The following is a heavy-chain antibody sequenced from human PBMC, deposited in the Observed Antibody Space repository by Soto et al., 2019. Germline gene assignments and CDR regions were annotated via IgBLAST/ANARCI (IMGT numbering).Heavy chain of an antibody. V-gene: IGHV4-34*01. CDR1: GGSFSGYY. Sequence: QVQLQQWGAGLFKPSETLSLTCAVYGGSFSGYYCSWIRQPPGKGLEWIGEINQSGSTNYNPSLRSRVTISVEPSKNQFSLKLSSVTAADTAVYYCARGRNLPKLAPDYWGQGTLVTASS. CDR3: ARGRNLPKLAPDY. J-gene: IGHJ4*02. D-gene: IGHD1-7*01. CDR2: INQSGST.